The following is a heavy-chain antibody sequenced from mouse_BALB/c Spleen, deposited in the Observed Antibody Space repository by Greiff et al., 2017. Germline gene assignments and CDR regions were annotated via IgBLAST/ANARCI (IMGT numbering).Heavy chain of an antibody. CDR1: GYAFTNYW. CDR2: IYPGSGNT. CDR3: AREEVYYGFAY. J-gene: IGHJ3*01. D-gene: IGHD1-1*01. V-gene: IGHV1-63*01. Sequence: VKVVESGAELVRPGTSVKISCKASGYAFTNYWLGWVKQRPGHGLEWIGDIYPGSGNTYYNEKFKDKATLTVDKSSSTAYMQLSSPTSEDSAVYYCAREEVYYGFAYWGQGTLVTVSA.